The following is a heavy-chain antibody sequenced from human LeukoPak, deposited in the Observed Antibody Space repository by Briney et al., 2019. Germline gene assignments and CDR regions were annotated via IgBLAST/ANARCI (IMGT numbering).Heavy chain of an antibody. Sequence: ASVKVSCKASGYTFTSYGISWVRQAPGQGLEWMGWISAYNGNTNYAQKFQGRVTMTEDTSTDTAYMELSSLRSEDTAVYYCAVLDSGSYWGGFDYWGQGTLVTVSS. CDR3: AVLDSGSYWGGFDY. V-gene: IGHV1-18*01. J-gene: IGHJ4*02. CDR2: ISAYNGNT. D-gene: IGHD1-26*01. CDR1: GYTFTSYG.